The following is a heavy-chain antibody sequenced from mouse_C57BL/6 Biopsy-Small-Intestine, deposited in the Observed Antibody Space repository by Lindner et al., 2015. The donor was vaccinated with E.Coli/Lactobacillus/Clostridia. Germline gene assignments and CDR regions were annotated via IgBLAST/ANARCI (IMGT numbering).Heavy chain of an antibody. CDR1: GYTFTDYN. V-gene: IGHV1-22*01. J-gene: IGHJ3*01. Sequence: EVQLQESGPELVKPGASVKMSCKASGYTFTDYNMHWVKQSHGKSLEWIGYINPNNGGTSYNQKFKGKATLTVNKSSSTAYMEXRSLTSEDSAVYYCARLENYGAWFAYWGQGTLVTVSA. D-gene: IGHD2-4*01. CDR2: INPNNGGT. CDR3: ARLENYGAWFAY.